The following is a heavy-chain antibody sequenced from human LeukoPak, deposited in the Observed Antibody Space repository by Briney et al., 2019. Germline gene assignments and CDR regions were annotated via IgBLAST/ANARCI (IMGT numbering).Heavy chain of an antibody. V-gene: IGHV1-69*05. CDR1: GGTFSSYA. CDR3: ARGRVVRGVIYDYYYYYMDV. J-gene: IGHJ6*03. Sequence: SVRVSCKASGGTFSSYAISWVRQAPGQGLEWMGGIIPIFGTANYAQKFQGRVTITTDESTSTAYMELSSLRSEDTAVYYCARGRVVRGVIYDYYYYYMDVWGKGTTVTVSS. D-gene: IGHD3-10*01. CDR2: IIPIFGTA.